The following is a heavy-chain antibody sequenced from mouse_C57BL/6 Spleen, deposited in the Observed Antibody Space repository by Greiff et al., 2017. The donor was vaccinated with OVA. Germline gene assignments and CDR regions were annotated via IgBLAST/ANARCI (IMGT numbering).Heavy chain of an antibody. CDR3: ASGANWDYFDY. D-gene: IGHD4-1*01. CDR2: IDPSDSET. CDR1: GYTFTSYW. J-gene: IGHJ2*01. V-gene: IGHV1-52*01. Sequence: QVHVKQPGAELVRPGSSVKLSCKASGYTFTSYWMHWVKQRPIQGLEWIGNIDPSDSETHYNQKFKDKATLTVDKSSSTAYMQLSSLTSEDSAVYYCASGANWDYFDYWGQGTTLTVSS.